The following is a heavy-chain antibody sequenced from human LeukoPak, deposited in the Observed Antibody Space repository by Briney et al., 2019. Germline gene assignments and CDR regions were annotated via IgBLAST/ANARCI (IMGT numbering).Heavy chain of an antibody. CDR1: GFTFSSYS. CDR3: ARPLTGDIGNYFDY. Sequence: GGSLRLSCAASGFTFSSYSMNWVRQAPGKGLEWVSYISSSSTIYYADSVKGRFTLSRDNAKNSLYLQMNSLRAEDTAVYYCARPLTGDIGNYFDYWGQGTLVTVSS. J-gene: IGHJ4*02. D-gene: IGHD7-27*01. CDR2: ISSSSTI. V-gene: IGHV3-48*01.